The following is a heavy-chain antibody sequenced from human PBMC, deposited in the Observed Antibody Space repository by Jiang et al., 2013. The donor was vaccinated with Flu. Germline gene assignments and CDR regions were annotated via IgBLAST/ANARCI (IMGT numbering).Heavy chain of an antibody. Sequence: SISSSSSYIYYADSVKGRFTISRDNAKNSLYLQMNSLRAEDTAVYYCARAGRELLKYYFDYWGQGTLVTVSS. V-gene: IGHV3-21*01. CDR3: ARAGRELLKYYFDY. D-gene: IGHD1-26*01. J-gene: IGHJ4*02. CDR2: ISSSSSYI.